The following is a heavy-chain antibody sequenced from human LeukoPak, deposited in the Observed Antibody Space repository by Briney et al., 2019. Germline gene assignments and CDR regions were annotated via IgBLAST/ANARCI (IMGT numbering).Heavy chain of an antibody. D-gene: IGHD6-13*01. CDR2: ISSSGSTI. V-gene: IGHV3-11*04. CDR3: ARNTKGIAAADGYFDY. J-gene: IGHJ4*02. CDR1: GFTFSDYY. Sequence: GGSLRLSCAASGFTFSDYYMSWIRQAPGKGLEWVSYISSSGSTIYYADSVKGRFTISRDNAENSLYLQMNSLRAEDTAVYYCARNTKGIAAADGYFDYWGQGTLVTVSS.